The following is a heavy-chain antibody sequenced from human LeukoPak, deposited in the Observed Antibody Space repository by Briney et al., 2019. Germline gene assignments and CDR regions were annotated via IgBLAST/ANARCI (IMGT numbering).Heavy chain of an antibody. V-gene: IGHV1-2*02. CDR1: GHTFTGYY. Sequence: ASVKVSCKASGHTFTGYYMHWVRQAPGQGLEWMGWINPNSGGTNYAQKFQGRVTMTRDTSISTAYMELSRLRSDDTAVYYCARDYYDSSGYYYPVYYFDYWGQGTLVTVSS. CDR2: INPNSGGT. J-gene: IGHJ4*02. D-gene: IGHD3-22*01. CDR3: ARDYYDSSGYYYPVYYFDY.